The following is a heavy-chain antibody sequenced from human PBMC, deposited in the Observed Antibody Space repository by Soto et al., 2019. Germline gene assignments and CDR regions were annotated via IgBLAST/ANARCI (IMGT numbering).Heavy chain of an antibody. CDR3: AGYNWNYYFDP. CDR1: GGSVRDGSYY. J-gene: IGHJ5*02. Sequence: PSETLSLTCTVSGGSVRDGSYYWAWLRHPPGKGLEWIGHIYHSGSTIYNPSLKSRVTISIDTSKSQFSLNLNSMTAADTAVYYCAGYNWNYYFDPWGQGTLVTVSS. CDR2: IYHSGST. D-gene: IGHD1-7*01. V-gene: IGHV4-61*01.